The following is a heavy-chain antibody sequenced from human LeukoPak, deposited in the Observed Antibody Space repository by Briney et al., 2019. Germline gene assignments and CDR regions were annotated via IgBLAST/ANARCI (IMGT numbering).Heavy chain of an antibody. D-gene: IGHD6-13*01. CDR3: ARENSNSWYLDY. J-gene: IGHJ4*02. CDR2: IYNSGST. Sequence: SETLSLTCTVSGGSISTYYWSWIRQPPGKGLEWIGYIYNSGSTNYNPSLKSRVTISVDTSKNQFSLKLSSVIAADTAVYYCARENSNSWYLDYWGQGTLVTVSS. CDR1: GGSISTYY. V-gene: IGHV4-59*01.